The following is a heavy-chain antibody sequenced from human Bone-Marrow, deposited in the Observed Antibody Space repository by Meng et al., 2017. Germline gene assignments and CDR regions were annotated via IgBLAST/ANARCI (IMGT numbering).Heavy chain of an antibody. V-gene: IGHV4-31*03. CDR1: GGSISRGSYY. D-gene: IGHD3-22*01. CDR2: IYYSGST. CDR3: ARESGSLLPADRLFDY. J-gene: IGHJ4*02. Sequence: SETLSLTCTVSGGSISRGSYYWSWIRQHPGKGLEWTGYIYYSGSTYYNPSLKSRVTKSVDTSKNQFSLKLSSVTAADPAVYYCARESGSLLPADRLFDYWGQGTMVTVSS.